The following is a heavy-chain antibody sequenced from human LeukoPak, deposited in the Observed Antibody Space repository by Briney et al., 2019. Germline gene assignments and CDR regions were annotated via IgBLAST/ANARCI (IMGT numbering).Heavy chain of an antibody. CDR2: IYYSGST. Sequence: SETLSLTCTVSGGSISSYYWSWIRQPPGKGLEWVGYIYYSGSTNYNPSLKSRVTISVDTSKNQFSLKLSSVTAADTAVYYCARVWGDIVVVPPYMDVWGKGTTVTVSS. D-gene: IGHD2-2*01. V-gene: IGHV4-59*01. CDR3: ARVWGDIVVVPPYMDV. CDR1: GGSISSYY. J-gene: IGHJ6*03.